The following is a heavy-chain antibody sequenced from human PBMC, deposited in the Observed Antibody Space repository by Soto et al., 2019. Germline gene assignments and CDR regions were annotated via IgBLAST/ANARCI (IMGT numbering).Heavy chain of an antibody. CDR3: AKDKFLEWLLPEVGFDY. J-gene: IGHJ4*02. CDR1: GFTFSSYG. D-gene: IGHD3-3*01. V-gene: IGHV3-30*18. Sequence: GGSLRLSCAASGFTFSSYGMHWVRQAQGKGLEWVTFISYDGNNKYYADSVKGRFTISRDNSKNTLYLQMNSLRAEDTAVYYCAKDKFLEWLLPEVGFDYWGQGTLVTVSS. CDR2: ISYDGNNK.